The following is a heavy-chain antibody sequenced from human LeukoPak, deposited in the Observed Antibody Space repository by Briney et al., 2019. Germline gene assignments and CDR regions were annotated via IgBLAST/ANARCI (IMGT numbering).Heavy chain of an antibody. V-gene: IGHV3-23*01. CDR1: GFTFSSYA. CDR3: AKALGGGWYEVGWFDP. D-gene: IGHD6-19*01. J-gene: IGHJ5*02. Sequence: PGGSLRLSCAASGFTFSSYAMSWVRQAPGKGLEWVSAISGSGGSTYYADSVKGRFTISRDNSKNTLYLQMNSLRAEDTAVYYCAKALGGGWYEVGWFDPWGQGTLVTVSS. CDR2: ISGSGGST.